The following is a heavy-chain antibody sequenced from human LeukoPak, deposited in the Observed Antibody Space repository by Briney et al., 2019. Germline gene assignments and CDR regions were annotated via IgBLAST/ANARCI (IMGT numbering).Heavy chain of an antibody. V-gene: IGHV3-7*03. Sequence: GGSLRLSCAASGFTFSSYWMSWVRQAPGKGLEWVANIKQDGSEKYYVDSVKGRFTISRDNAKNSLYLQMNSLRAEDTAVYYCARLSPFDDFWSGYYYFDYWGQGTLVTVSS. CDR2: IKQDGSEK. D-gene: IGHD3-3*01. J-gene: IGHJ4*02. CDR3: ARLSPFDDFWSGYYYFDY. CDR1: GFTFSSYW.